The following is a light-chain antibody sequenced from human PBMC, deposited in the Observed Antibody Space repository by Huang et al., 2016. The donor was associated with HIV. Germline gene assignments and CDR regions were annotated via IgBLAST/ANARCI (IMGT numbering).Light chain of an antibody. Sequence: DIVMTQSPLSLPVTPGEPASISCRSSQSLFHRNGYNYLDWYLQKPGQSPQLLIYLGSNRSSGVPYRFSGSGSGTEFTLRISRAEAEDVGVYYCMQALQTPYTFGQGTKLEIK. CDR1: QSLFHRNGYNY. CDR2: LGS. CDR3: MQALQTPYT. J-gene: IGKJ2*01. V-gene: IGKV2-28*01.